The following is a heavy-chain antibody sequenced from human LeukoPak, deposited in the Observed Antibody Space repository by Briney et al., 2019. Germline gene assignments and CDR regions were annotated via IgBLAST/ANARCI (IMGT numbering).Heavy chain of an antibody. CDR3: ARDIGRYSGSYPDY. CDR2: INPNSGGT. J-gene: IGHJ4*02. V-gene: IGHV1-2*02. D-gene: IGHD1-26*01. Sequence: ASVKGSCKASGYTFTGYYMHWVRQAPGQGLEWMGWINPNSGGTNYAQKFQGRVTMTRDTSISTAYMELSRLRSDDTAVYYCARDIGRYSGSYPDYWGQGTLVTVSS. CDR1: GYTFTGYY.